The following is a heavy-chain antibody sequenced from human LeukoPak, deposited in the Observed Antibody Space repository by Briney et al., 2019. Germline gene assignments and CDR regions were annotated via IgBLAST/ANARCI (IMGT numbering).Heavy chain of an antibody. Sequence: SETLSLTCAVYGGSFSGYYWSWMRQPPGKGLEWIGEINHSGFTNYNPSLESRVTISVDTSKNHFSLKLNSVTAADTAVYYCARGRVRGVSYRFDYWGQGTLVTVSS. V-gene: IGHV4-34*01. CDR3: ARGRVRGVSYRFDY. J-gene: IGHJ4*02. CDR1: GGSFSGYY. CDR2: INHSGFT. D-gene: IGHD1-26*01.